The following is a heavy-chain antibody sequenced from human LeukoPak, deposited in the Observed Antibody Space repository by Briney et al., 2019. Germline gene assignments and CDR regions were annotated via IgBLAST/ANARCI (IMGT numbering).Heavy chain of an antibody. J-gene: IGHJ4*02. CDR1: GYTFTSYY. CDR2: INPSGGRK. CDR3: ARGGSSDYYFDY. V-gene: IGHV1-46*01. D-gene: IGHD6-6*01. Sequence: ASVNVSCTASGYTFTSYYMHWVRQAPGQELEAMGIINPSGGRKSYAKKFQGRVTMNRDMSTSTVYMELSSVRSEDTAVYYCARGGSSDYYFDYWGEGTLVSVSS.